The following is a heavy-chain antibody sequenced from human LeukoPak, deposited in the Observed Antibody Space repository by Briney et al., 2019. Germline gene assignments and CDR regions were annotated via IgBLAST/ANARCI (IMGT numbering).Heavy chain of an antibody. CDR1: GGSISSYY. J-gene: IGHJ5*02. CDR2: IYYSGST. Sequence: KPSETLSLTCTVSGGSISSYYWSWIRQPPGKGLEWIGYIYYSGSTNYNPSLKSRVTISVDTSKNQFSLKLSSVTAADTAVYYCARYYGSGSGWSDPWGQGTLVTVSS. CDR3: ARYYGSGSGWSDP. V-gene: IGHV4-59*01. D-gene: IGHD3-10*01.